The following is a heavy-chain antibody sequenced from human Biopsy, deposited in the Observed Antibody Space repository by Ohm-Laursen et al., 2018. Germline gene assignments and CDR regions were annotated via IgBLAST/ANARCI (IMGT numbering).Heavy chain of an antibody. CDR2: VIPISNTA. D-gene: IGHD4-17*01. Sequence: SVKVSCNASGGTFSDYGLSWVRQAPGRGLEWMGRVIPISNTANYAQNFQDRLTITADRSTNTAYMELNSLRSEDTAVYFCATLTEDYGASPDSWGQGTLVVVSS. V-gene: IGHV1-69*06. CDR3: ATLTEDYGASPDS. J-gene: IGHJ4*02. CDR1: GGTFSDYG.